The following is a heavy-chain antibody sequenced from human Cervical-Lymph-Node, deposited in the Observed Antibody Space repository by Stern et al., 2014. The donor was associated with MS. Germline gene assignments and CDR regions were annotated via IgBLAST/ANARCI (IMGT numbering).Heavy chain of an antibody. V-gene: IGHV3-30*16. CDR2: ISYDGSNK. CDR1: GFPISSYA. J-gene: IGHJ4*02. Sequence: VHLVESGGGVVQHGSSLRLSCAASGFPISSYAMPWVRQAPGKGLEWVAVISYDGSNKYYADSVKGRFTISRDNSKNTLYLQMNSLRAEDTAVYYCARGNAASFDYWGQGTLVTVSS. D-gene: IGHD4-11*01. CDR3: ARGNAASFDY.